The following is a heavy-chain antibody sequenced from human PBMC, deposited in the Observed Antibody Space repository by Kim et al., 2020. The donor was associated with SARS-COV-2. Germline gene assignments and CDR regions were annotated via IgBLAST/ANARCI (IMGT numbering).Heavy chain of an antibody. D-gene: IGHD6-13*01. CDR3: ARLGTAAGTADY. V-gene: IGHV5-51*01. J-gene: IGHJ4*02. Sequence: RYSPSVQGQVTISADKSISTAYLQWSSLKASDTAMYYCARLGTAAGTADYWGQGPLVTVSS.